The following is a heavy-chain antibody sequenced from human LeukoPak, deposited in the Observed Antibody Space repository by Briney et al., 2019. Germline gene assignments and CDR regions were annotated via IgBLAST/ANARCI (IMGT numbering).Heavy chain of an antibody. CDR2: ISYDGGNK. CDR1: GFTFSSYA. J-gene: IGHJ4*02. CDR3: ARDHGIYGSREYYFDY. D-gene: IGHD3-22*01. Sequence: GRSLRLSCAASGFTFSSYAMHWVRQAPGKGLEWVAVISYDGGNKYYADSVKGRFTISRDNSKNTLYLQMNSLRAEDTAVYYCARDHGIYGSREYYFDYWGQGTLVTVSS. V-gene: IGHV3-30-3*01.